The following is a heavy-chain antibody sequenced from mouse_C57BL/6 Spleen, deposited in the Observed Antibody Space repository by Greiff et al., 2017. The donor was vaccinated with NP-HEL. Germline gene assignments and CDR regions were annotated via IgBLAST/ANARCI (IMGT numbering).Heavy chain of an antibody. D-gene: IGHD1-1*01. CDR2: IYPRSGNT. CDR3: ARPIITTMYYFDY. J-gene: IGHJ2*01. Sequence: VQLQQSGAELARPGASVKLSCKASGYTFTSYGISWVKQRTGQGLEWIGEIYPRSGNTYYNEKFKGKATLTADKSSSTAYMELRSLTSEDSAVYFCARPIITTMYYFDYWGQGTTLTVSS. CDR1: GYTFTSYG. V-gene: IGHV1-81*01.